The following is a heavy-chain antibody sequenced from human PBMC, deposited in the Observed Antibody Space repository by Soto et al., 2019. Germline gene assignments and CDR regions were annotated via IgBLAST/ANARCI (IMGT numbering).Heavy chain of an antibody. CDR1: GFTFSNAW. D-gene: IGHD4-17*01. Sequence: GGSLRLSCAASGFTFSNAWMSWVRQAPGKGLEWVGRIKSKTDGGTTDYAAPVKGRFTISRDDSKNTLYLQMNSLKTEDTAVYYCARRGSGYGDYVGRGYYYYYGMDVWGQGTTVTVSS. CDR2: IKSKTDGGTT. J-gene: IGHJ6*02. V-gene: IGHV3-15*01. CDR3: ARRGSGYGDYVGRGYYYYYGMDV.